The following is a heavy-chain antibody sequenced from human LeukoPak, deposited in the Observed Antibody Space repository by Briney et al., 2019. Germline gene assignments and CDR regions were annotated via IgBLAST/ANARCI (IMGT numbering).Heavy chain of an antibody. V-gene: IGHV4-38-2*02. CDR2: IHHSGST. J-gene: IGHJ1*01. CDR1: GYSISSGYY. CDR3: ARAYGGNSQYLQH. Sequence: PSETLSLTCTVSGYSISSGYYWGWIRQLPGKGLEWIGSIHHSGSTNYNPSLKSRVTISLDTSKNQFSLKLSSVTAADTAVYYCARAYGGNSQYLQHWGQGTLVTVSS. D-gene: IGHD4-23*01.